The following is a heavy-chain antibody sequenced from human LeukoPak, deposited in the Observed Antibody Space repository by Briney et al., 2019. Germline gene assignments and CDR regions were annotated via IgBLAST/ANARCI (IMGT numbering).Heavy chain of an antibody. J-gene: IGHJ5*02. D-gene: IGHD1/OR15-1a*01. Sequence: PSETLSLTCNVSGGSFTNYYWSWIRQTPEKGLEWIGQINHSGDTSYNPSLRSRITLSVDRSKSQFSLKVTSVTAADTGVYYRARGPGTVGLSPWGQGTLVTVSS. CDR1: GGSFTNYY. CDR2: INHSGDT. CDR3: ARGPGTVGLSP. V-gene: IGHV4-34*01.